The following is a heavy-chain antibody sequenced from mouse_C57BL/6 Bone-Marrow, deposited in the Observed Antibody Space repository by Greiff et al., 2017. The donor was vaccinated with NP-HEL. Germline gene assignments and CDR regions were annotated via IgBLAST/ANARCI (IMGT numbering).Heavy chain of an antibody. J-gene: IGHJ1*03. V-gene: IGHV5-9*01. CDR1: GFTFSSYT. Sequence: EVKLMESGGGLVKPGGSLKLSCAASGFTFSSYTMSWVRQTPEKRLERVATISGGGGNTYYPDSVKGRFTISRDNAKNTLYLQMSSLRSEDTALYYCARQGDYDLWYFDVWGTGTTVTVSS. D-gene: IGHD2-4*01. CDR3: ARQGDYDLWYFDV. CDR2: ISGGGGNT.